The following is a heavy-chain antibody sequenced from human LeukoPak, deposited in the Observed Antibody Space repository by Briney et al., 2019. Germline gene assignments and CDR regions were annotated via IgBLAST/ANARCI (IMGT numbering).Heavy chain of an antibody. CDR1: GFTFSSYG. Sequence: QPGGSLRLSCAASGFTFSSYGMHWVRQAPGKGLEWVAVISYDGSNKYYAVSVKGRFTISRDNSKNTLYLQMNSLRAEDTAVYYCAKDRYYYTLGAFDIWGQGTMVTVSS. CDR2: ISYDGSNK. D-gene: IGHD3-10*01. J-gene: IGHJ3*02. CDR3: AKDRYYYTLGAFDI. V-gene: IGHV3-30*18.